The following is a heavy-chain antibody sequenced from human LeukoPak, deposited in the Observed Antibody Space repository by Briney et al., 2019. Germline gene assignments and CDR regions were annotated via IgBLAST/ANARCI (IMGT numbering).Heavy chain of an antibody. Sequence: GASVKVSCKASGGTFNSYAVSWVRQAPGQGLEWMGWISAYNGNTNYAQKLQGRVTMTTDTSTSTAYMELRSLRSDDTAVYYCARVVSSWEPFDYWGQGTLVTVSS. J-gene: IGHJ4*02. CDR2: ISAYNGNT. V-gene: IGHV1-18*01. CDR1: GGTFNSYA. D-gene: IGHD1-26*01. CDR3: ARVVSSWEPFDY.